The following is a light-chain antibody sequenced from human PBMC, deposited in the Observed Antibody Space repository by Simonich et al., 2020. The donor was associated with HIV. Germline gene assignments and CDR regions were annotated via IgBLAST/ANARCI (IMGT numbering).Light chain of an antibody. J-gene: IGKJ1*01. CDR1: QSISSW. Sequence: DIQMTQSPSTLSASVGDRVTITCRASQSISSWLAWYQQKPGKAPKLLIYKASSLEKGVPSRFSGSGSGTEFPLTISSLQPEDFATYYCQQSYSTPRTFGQGTKVEIK. CDR2: KAS. CDR3: QQSYSTPRT. V-gene: IGKV1-5*03.